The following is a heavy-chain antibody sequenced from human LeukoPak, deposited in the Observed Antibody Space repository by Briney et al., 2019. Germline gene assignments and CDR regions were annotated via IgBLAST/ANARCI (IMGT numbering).Heavy chain of an antibody. CDR1: GFTFSSYG. CDR2: IWYGGSNK. Sequence: PGRSLRLSCAASGFTFSSYGMHWVRQAPGKGLEWVAVIWYGGSNKYYADSVKGRFTISRDNSKNTLYLQMNSLRAEDTAVYYCARSIAAYFDYWGQGTLVTVSS. V-gene: IGHV3-33*01. CDR3: ARSIAAYFDY. D-gene: IGHD6-6*01. J-gene: IGHJ4*02.